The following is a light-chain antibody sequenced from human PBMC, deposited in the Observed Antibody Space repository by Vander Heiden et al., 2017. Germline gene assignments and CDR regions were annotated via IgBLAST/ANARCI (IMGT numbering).Light chain of an antibody. V-gene: IGKV1-39*01. CDR2: AAS. CDR1: QSISNY. CDR3: QQSESTPRT. J-gene: IGKJ2*01. Sequence: DIQMTQSPSSLSASVGDRVTITCRASQSISNYLNWYQQKPGTAPNLLIYAASSLQSGVTSRFSGSGSGTDFTRTISSLQPEDFATYYCQQSESTPRTFGQGTKMEIK.